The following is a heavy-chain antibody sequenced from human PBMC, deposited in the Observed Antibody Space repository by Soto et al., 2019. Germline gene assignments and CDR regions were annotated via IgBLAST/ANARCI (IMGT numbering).Heavy chain of an antibody. V-gene: IGHV5-51*01. CDR3: ARPGGSGTFYRFDY. CDR1: VYAFTNFW. D-gene: IGHD3-10*01. CDR2: IYPSNSET. J-gene: IGHJ4*02. Sequence: GESLKISCTGSVYAFTNFWVAWVRQTPGKGLEWMGIIYPSNSETRYSPPFQGRVTISVDKSTSTSYLQWSSLKASDTAMYYCARPGGSGTFYRFDYWGQGNPVTVSS.